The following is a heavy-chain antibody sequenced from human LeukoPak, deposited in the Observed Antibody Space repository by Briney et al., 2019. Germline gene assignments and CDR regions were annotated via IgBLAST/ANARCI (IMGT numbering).Heavy chain of an antibody. CDR1: GFTFSSYS. CDR2: ISSSSSSYI. V-gene: IGHV3-21*01. J-gene: IGHJ5*02. Sequence: GGSLRLSCAASGFTFSSYSMNWVRQAPGKGLEWVSSISSSSSSYIYYADSVKGRFTISRDNAKNSLYLQMNSLRAEDTAVYYCARDALVLRFLEWLYWFDPWGQGTLVTVSS. D-gene: IGHD3-3*01. CDR3: ARDALVLRFLEWLYWFDP.